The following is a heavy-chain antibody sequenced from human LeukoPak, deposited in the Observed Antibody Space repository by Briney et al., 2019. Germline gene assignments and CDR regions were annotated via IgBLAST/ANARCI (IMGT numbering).Heavy chain of an antibody. CDR1: GGSISSRSDY. D-gene: IGHD4-23*01. J-gene: IGHJ6*03. V-gene: IGHV4-39*01. CDR3: PGSHDYGGLYFYYYKDV. CDR2: LDSSGST. Sequence: SETLSLTCTVSGGSISSRSDYWGWIRQTPGKGLEWIANLDSSGSTYYNPSLKSRVTISVGTSKNQFSLNLRSVTAADTAIYFCPGSHDYGGLYFYYYKDVWGKGTTVTVSS.